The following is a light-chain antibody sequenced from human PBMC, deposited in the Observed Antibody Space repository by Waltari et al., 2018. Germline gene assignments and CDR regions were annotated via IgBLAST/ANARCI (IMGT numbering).Light chain of an antibody. CDR1: QSIPRW. CDR2: KAS. CDR3: QHYDSYSAT. V-gene: IGKV1-5*03. Sequence: DIQMTQSPSTLSASVGDRVTITCRASQSIPRWLAWYQQKPGKAPKLLIYKASILESGVPSMFSGGGSGTEFTLTISSLQPDDFATYYCQHYDSYSATFGRGTKIEIK. J-gene: IGKJ3*01.